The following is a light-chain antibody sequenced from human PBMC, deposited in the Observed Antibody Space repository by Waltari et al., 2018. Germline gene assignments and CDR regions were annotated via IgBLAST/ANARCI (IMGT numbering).Light chain of an antibody. V-gene: IGLV2-14*03. CDR3: SSYTDDTTLDVI. CDR2: AVY. J-gene: IGLJ2*01. CDR1: TSDVGSYHY. Sequence: QSALTQPASVSGSPGQTITIPCTGTTSDVGSYHYVSWYQRHPGKAPKLIIYAVYIRPSVGSSRFSGSKSGNTASLTISGLQAEDEGDYYCSSYTDDTTLDVIFGGGTKLTVL.